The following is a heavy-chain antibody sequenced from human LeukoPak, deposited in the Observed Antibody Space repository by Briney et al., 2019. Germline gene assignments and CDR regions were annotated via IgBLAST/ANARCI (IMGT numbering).Heavy chain of an antibody. V-gene: IGHV3-21*01. CDR2: ISSSSSYI. CDR1: GFTFSSYS. Sequence: GGSLRLSCAASGFTFSSYSMNWVRQAPGKGLEWVSSISSSSSYIYYADSVKGRFTISRDNAKNSLYLQMNSLRAEDTAVYYCARQGIRTTQVYYYYYMDVWGKGTTVTISS. D-gene: IGHD4-11*01. CDR3: ARQGIRTTQVYYYYYMDV. J-gene: IGHJ6*03.